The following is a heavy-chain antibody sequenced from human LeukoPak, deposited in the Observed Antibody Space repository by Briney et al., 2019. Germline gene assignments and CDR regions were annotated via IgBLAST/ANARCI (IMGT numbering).Heavy chain of an antibody. CDR3: ARDLRGNSMFFDY. Sequence: ASVKVSCKASGYTFTGYYMHWVRQAPGQGLEWMGWINPNSGDTHYPQKFQGRVTLTSDTSISTAYMELSRLSPDDTAVYYCARDLRGNSMFFDYWGQGALVTVSS. CDR2: INPNSGDT. J-gene: IGHJ4*02. CDR1: GYTFTGYY. V-gene: IGHV1-2*02. D-gene: IGHD4-23*01.